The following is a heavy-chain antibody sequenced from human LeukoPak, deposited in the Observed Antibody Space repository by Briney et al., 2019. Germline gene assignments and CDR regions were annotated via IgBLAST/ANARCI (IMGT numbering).Heavy chain of an antibody. CDR2: ISWNSGSI. CDR1: GFTFDDYA. V-gene: IGHV3-9*01. Sequence: PGRSLRLSCAASGFTFDDYAMHWVRQAPGKGLEWVSGISWNSGSIGYADSVKGRFTTSRDNAKNSLYLQMNGLRAEDTALYYCAKDADRAAAGLDFDYWGQGTLVTVSS. J-gene: IGHJ4*02. CDR3: AKDADRAAAGLDFDY. D-gene: IGHD6-13*01.